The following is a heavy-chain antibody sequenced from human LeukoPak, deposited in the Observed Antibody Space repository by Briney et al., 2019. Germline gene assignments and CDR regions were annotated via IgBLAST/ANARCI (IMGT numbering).Heavy chain of an antibody. J-gene: IGHJ4*02. Sequence: GGSLRLSCVGSGFTFSDAWMSWVRQAPGKGLEWVGRIKSKSDGGTIDYAAPVKGRFTISRDDSRNTLYLQMNSLKTEDTAVYYCATRRQDGWWGQGTLVTVS. CDR3: ATRRQDGW. CDR2: IKSKSDGGTI. V-gene: IGHV3-15*01. CDR1: GFTFSDAW. D-gene: IGHD2-15*01.